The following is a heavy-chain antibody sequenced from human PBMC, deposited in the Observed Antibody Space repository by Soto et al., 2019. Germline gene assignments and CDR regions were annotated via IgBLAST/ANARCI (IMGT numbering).Heavy chain of an antibody. J-gene: IGHJ5*02. D-gene: IGHD2-8*01. CDR1: GGSVSSGSYY. CDR2: IYYSGST. CDR3: ATSPGTNGFWGWFDP. V-gene: IGHV4-61*01. Sequence: QVQLQESGPGLVKPSETLSLTCPVSGGSVSSGSYYWSWIRQPPGKGLEWIGYIYYSGSTNYNPSLKSRVTISVDTSKNQFSLKLSSVTAADTAVYYCATSPGTNGFWGWFDPWGQGTLVTVSS.